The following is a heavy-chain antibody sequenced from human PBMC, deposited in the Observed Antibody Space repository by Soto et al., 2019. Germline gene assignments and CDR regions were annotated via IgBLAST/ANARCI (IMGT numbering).Heavy chain of an antibody. CDR2: IYYSGST. V-gene: IGHV4-59*01. CDR1: GGSISSYY. J-gene: IGHJ4*02. CDR3: ARLYCSSTSCPIDY. Sequence: PSETLSLTCTVSGGSISSYYWSWIRQPPGKGLEWIGYIYYSGSTNYNPSLKSRVTISVDTSKNQFSLKLSSVTAADTAVYYCARLYCSSTSCPIDYRGQGTLVTVSS. D-gene: IGHD2-2*01.